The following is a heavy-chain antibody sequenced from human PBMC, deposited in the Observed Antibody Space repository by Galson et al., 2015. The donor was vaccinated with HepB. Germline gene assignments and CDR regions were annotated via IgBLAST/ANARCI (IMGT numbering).Heavy chain of an antibody. D-gene: IGHD3-3*01. V-gene: IGHV1-18*04. J-gene: IGHJ6*02. CDR1: GYTFTSYG. Sequence: SVKVSCKASGYTFTSYGISWVRQAPGQGLEWMGWISAYNGNTNYAQKLQGRVTMTTDTSTSTAYMELRSLRSDDTAVYYCARVPRLRFLEWLYLMDVWGQGTTVTVSS. CDR2: ISAYNGNT. CDR3: ARVPRLRFLEWLYLMDV.